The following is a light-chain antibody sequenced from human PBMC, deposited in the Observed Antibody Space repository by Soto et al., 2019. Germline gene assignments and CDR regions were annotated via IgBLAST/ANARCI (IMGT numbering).Light chain of an antibody. CDR1: SSDVGSFDY. CDR2: EVS. J-gene: IGLJ2*01. Sequence: QSALTQPASVSGSPGQSITISCTGTSSDVGSFDYVSWYQQHPGKAPKLMIYEVSNRPSAVSNRFSGSKSGNTASLTISGLQAEDEADYYCSSYTSSTTLVVFGGGTKLTVL. V-gene: IGLV2-14*01. CDR3: SSYTSSTTLVV.